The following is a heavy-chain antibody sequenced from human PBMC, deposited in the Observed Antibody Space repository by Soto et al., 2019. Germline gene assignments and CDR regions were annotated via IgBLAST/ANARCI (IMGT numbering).Heavy chain of an antibody. CDR3: ARDQSFSIAAAGLFFDY. CDR1: GFTFSSYG. V-gene: IGHV3-33*01. CDR2: IWYDGSNK. J-gene: IGHJ4*02. D-gene: IGHD6-13*01. Sequence: FLRLSCAASGFTFSSYGMHWVRQAPGKGLEWVAVIWYDGSNKYYADSVKGRFTISRDNSKNTLYLQMNSLRAEDTAVYYCARDQSFSIAAAGLFFDYWGTGTLGTVSS.